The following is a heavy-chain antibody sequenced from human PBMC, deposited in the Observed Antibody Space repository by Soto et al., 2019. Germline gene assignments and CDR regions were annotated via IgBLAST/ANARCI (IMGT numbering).Heavy chain of an antibody. J-gene: IGHJ6*02. V-gene: IGHV4-31*03. CDR2: IYYSGST. CDR3: ARDVTDFWSGHEGMDV. CDR1: GGSISNGGYY. Sequence: SETLSLTFTVSGGSISNGGYYRTWIRQHPGKGLEWIGYIYYSGSTYYNPSLKSRVTISVDTSKNQFSLKLTSVTAADTAVYYCARDVTDFWSGHEGMDVWGQGTTVTVSS. D-gene: IGHD3-3*01.